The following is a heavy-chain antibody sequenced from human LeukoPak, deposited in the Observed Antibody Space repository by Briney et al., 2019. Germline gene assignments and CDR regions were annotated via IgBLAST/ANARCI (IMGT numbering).Heavy chain of an antibody. CDR2: IRYDGSNK. CDR1: GFTFSSYG. V-gene: IGHV3-30*02. J-gene: IGHJ4*02. D-gene: IGHD3-9*01. Sequence: GGSLRLSCAASGFTFSSYGMHWVRQAPGKGLEWVAFIRYDGSNKYYADSVKGRFTISRDNSKNTLYLQMNSLRAEDTAVYYCATDFDWLFDYWGQGSLVTVSS. CDR3: ATDFDWLFDY.